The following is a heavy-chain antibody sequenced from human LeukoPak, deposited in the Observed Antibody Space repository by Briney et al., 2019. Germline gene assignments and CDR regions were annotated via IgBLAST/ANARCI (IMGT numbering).Heavy chain of an antibody. CDR1: GGSFSGYY. Sequence: PSETLSLTCAVSGGSFSGYYWSWIRHPPRTGLERIGEINHSGSTNYNPSLKSRVTISVDTSTHQLSLKLSSVTAADTAVYYCARGGPVWFGDRRGAFDIWGQGTMVTVSS. D-gene: IGHD3-10*01. CDR2: INHSGST. V-gene: IGHV4-34*01. J-gene: IGHJ3*02. CDR3: ARGGPVWFGDRRGAFDI.